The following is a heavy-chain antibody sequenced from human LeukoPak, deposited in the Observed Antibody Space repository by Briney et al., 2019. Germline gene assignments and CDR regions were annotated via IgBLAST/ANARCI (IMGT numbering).Heavy chain of an antibody. D-gene: IGHD1-14*01. CDR1: GFTFSSYA. Sequence: PGGSLRLSCAASGFTFSSYAMHWVRQAPGKGLEWVAVISYDGSNKYYADSVKGRFTISRDNSKNTLYLQMNSLRAEDTAVYYCARDYGSKRLYYYYYMDVWGKGTTVTVSS. J-gene: IGHJ6*03. V-gene: IGHV3-30*04. CDR3: ARDYGSKRLYYYYYMDV. CDR2: ISYDGSNK.